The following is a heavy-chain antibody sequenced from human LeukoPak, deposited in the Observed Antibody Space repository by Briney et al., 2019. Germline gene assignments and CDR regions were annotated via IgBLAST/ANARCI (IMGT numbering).Heavy chain of an antibody. CDR3: ATKQWLAPPPDS. CDR1: GFTFSKYW. J-gene: IGHJ4*02. D-gene: IGHD6-19*01. V-gene: IGHV3-74*01. Sequence: GGCLRLSCAASGFTFSKYWMLWVRQAPGKGLESVSRINTDGTVTTYADSVKGRFTVSRDNADNTMFLQMNSVRDEDTAVYYCATKQWLAPPPDSWGQGTPVTVSS. CDR2: INTDGTVT.